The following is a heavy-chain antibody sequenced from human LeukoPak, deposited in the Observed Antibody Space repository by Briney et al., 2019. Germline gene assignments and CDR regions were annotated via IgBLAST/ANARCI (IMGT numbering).Heavy chain of an antibody. CDR3: AKDIGQVDAFDI. CDR1: GFTFDDYA. V-gene: IGHV3-9*01. CDR2: ISWNSGSI. Sequence: GGSLRLSCAASGFTFDDYAMHWVRQAPGKGLEWVSGISWNSGSIGYADSVKGRFTISRDNAKNSLYLQMNSLRAEDTALYYRAKDIGQVDAFDIWGQGTMVTVSS. J-gene: IGHJ3*02.